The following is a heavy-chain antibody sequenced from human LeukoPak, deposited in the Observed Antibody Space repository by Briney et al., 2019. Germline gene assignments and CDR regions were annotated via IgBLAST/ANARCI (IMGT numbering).Heavy chain of an antibody. CDR3: AGWDSRAYPFHY. Sequence: SETLSLTCAVSGDSITSYNWWSWVRPPPGKGLEWIGEISHGADSRYNLSLKGRATISVDNSKTQFSLKLTSVIAADTAIYYCAGWDSRAYPFHYWGPGTLVTVSS. CDR1: GDSITSYNW. J-gene: IGHJ4*02. CDR2: ISHGADS. V-gene: IGHV4-4*02. D-gene: IGHD3-16*01.